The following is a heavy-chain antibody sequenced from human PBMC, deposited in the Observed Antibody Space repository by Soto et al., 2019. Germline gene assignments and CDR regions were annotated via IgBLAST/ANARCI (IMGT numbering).Heavy chain of an antibody. J-gene: IGHJ4*02. CDR2: ISYDGSNK. D-gene: IGHD2-2*01. CDR3: AAYQLPHLGPFDY. CDR1: GFTFSSYG. V-gene: IGHV3-30*03. Sequence: GGSLRLSCAASGFTFSSYGMHWVRQAPGKGLEWVAVISYDGSNKYYADSVKGRFTISRDNSKNTLYLQMNSLRAEDTAVYYCAAYQLPHLGPFDYWGQGTLVTVSS.